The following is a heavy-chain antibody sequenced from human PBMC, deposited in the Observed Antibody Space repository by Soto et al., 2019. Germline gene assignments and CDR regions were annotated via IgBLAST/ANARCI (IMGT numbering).Heavy chain of an antibody. D-gene: IGHD3-10*01. Sequence: EVQLVESGGGLVQPGGSLRLSCAASGFTFSNDWMTWVRQAPGKGLEWVANIMKDGSKKSYLDSVWGRFTVSRDDAKNSLNLEMNSLRAEDTALYDCSRDVSPGNSNSYFDAFDIWGQGTMVTVSS. V-gene: IGHV3-7*05. CDR2: IMKDGSKK. CDR3: SRDVSPGNSNSYFDAFDI. CDR1: GFTFSNDW. J-gene: IGHJ3*02.